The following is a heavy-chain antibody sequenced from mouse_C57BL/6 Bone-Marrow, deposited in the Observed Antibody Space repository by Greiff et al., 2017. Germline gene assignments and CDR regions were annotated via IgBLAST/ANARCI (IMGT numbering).Heavy chain of an antibody. D-gene: IGHD1-1*01. V-gene: IGHV2-2*01. Sequence: QVQLQQSGPGLVQPSQSLSITCTVSGFSLTSYGVHWVRQSPGKGLEWLGVICSGGSTDYYAAFISRLSISKDNSKSQVFFKMNSLQADDTAIYYCARKGGYNSLFAYWGPGTLVTVSA. CDR3: ARKGGYNSLFAY. CDR2: ICSGGST. CDR1: GFSLTSYG. J-gene: IGHJ3*01.